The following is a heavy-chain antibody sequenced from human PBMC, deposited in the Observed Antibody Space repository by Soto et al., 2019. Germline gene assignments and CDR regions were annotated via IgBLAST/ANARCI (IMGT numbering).Heavy chain of an antibody. CDR2: IYYIGTT. J-gene: IGHJ4*02. CDR1: GGSISNSY. CDR3: VRGGGGYGNGTIDY. V-gene: IGHV4-59*01. Sequence: LSLTCTVSGGSISNSYWSWIRQSPGKGLEWISYIYYIGTTNYNPSLKSRVTISRDTSKNQFSLKLGSVTAADTAVYFCVRGGGGYGNGTIDYWGQGXLVTVSS. D-gene: IGHD5-18*01.